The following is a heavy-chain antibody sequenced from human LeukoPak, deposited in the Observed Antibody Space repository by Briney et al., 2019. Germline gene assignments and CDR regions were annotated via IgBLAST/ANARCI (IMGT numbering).Heavy chain of an antibody. Sequence: GGSLRLSCAASGFTFSNAWMSWVRQAPGKGLEWVGRIKSKTDGGTTDYAAPVKGRFTISRDDSKNTLYLQMNSLKTEDTAVYYCTTDLPVIVVVPAATPGDYWGQGTLSPSPQ. J-gene: IGHJ4*02. CDR3: TTDLPVIVVVPAATPGDY. CDR2: IKSKTDGGTT. V-gene: IGHV3-15*01. D-gene: IGHD2-2*01. CDR1: GFTFSNAW.